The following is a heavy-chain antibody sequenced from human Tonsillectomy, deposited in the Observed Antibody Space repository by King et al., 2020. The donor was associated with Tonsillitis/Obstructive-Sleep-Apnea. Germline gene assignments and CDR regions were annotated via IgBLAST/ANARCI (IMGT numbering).Heavy chain of an antibody. Sequence: VQLQQWGAGLLKPSETLSLTCAVHGGSFSGNYWTWIRQPPGKGLGWIGEINHSGGTKYNPSLKGRATISVDTPKGQFSLMLNSVTAADTAVYYCARVGNCSSTGCFDYWGQGTRVTVSS. CDR2: INHSGGT. D-gene: IGHD2-2*03. CDR3: ARVGNCSSTGCFDY. J-gene: IGHJ4*02. V-gene: IGHV4-34*01. CDR1: GGSFSGNY.